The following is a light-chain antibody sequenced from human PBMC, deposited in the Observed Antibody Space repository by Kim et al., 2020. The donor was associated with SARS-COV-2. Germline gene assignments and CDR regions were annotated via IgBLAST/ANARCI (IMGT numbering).Light chain of an antibody. J-gene: IGLJ1*01. V-gene: IGLV1-40*01. CDR2: GNS. CDR1: SSNVGAGYD. CDR3: QSYDSSLSGYV. Sequence: RVTTSCAGSSSNVGAGYDVHWYQQRPGAAPKLLIYGNSNRPSGVPDRFSGSKSGTSASLAITGLQAEDEADYYYQSYDSSLSGYVFGTGTKVTVL.